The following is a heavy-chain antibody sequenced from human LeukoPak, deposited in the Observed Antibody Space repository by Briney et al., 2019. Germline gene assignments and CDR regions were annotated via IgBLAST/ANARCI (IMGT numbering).Heavy chain of an antibody. Sequence: PSGGSLRLSCAASGFTVSSNYMSWVRQAPGKGLEWVSVIYSGGSTYYADSVKGRFTISRDNSKNTLYLQMNSLRAEDTAVYYCAKGAYSSSWYNWFDPWGQGTLVTVSS. CDR2: IYSGGST. J-gene: IGHJ5*02. V-gene: IGHV3-53*05. CDR3: AKGAYSSSWYNWFDP. CDR1: GFTVSSNY. D-gene: IGHD6-13*01.